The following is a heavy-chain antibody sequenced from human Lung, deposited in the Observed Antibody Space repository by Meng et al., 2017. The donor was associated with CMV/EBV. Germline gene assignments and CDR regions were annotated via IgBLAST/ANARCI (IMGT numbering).Heavy chain of an antibody. J-gene: IGHJ3*02. Sequence: SCAVSGININTYWMHWVRQDPGKGLVWLSRIYSDGISTRYADSVKGRFTISRDNTKNTLYLQMNGLRAEDTAVYYGAREPGRGAFDIWGQGTLVTVSS. D-gene: IGHD3-10*01. CDR3: AREPGRGAFDI. CDR1: GININTYW. V-gene: IGHV3-74*01. CDR2: IYSDGIST.